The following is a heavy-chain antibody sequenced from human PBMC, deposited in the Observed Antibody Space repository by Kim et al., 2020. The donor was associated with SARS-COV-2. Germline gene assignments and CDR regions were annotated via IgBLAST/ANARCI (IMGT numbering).Heavy chain of an antibody. J-gene: IGHJ4*02. D-gene: IGHD2-21*02. Sequence: KGRFTISRDNAKNTLYLQMNSLRAEDTAVYYCAREDWVDCGGDCRNAFDYWGQGTLVTVSS. CDR3: AREDWVDCGGDCRNAFDY. V-gene: IGHV3-30*01.